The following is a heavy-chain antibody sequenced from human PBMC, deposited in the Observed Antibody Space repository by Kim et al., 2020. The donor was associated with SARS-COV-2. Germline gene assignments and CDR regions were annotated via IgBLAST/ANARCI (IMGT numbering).Heavy chain of an antibody. V-gene: IGHV4-61*01. CDR3: VQEWGRAAAG. D-gene: IGHD6-13*01. Sequence: SETLSLTCTVSGGSVSSGHYWSWNRQPPGKGLEWIGYVSYTGSTKYNPSLKSRVSISLDTSKNQFSLTLNSVTAADTAVYYCVQEWGRAAAGWGRGTLVTVSS. CDR1: GGSVSSGHY. CDR2: VSYTGST. J-gene: IGHJ1*01.